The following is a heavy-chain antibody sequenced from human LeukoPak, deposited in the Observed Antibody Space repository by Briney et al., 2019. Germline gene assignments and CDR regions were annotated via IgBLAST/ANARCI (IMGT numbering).Heavy chain of an antibody. Sequence: SETLSLTCTVSGGSISSSSYYWGWIRQPPGKGLEWIGSIYYSGSTYYNSSLKSRVTISVDTSKNQFSLKLSSVTAADTAVYYCASSRSTFDYWGQGTLVTVSS. J-gene: IGHJ4*02. CDR2: IYYSGST. CDR3: ASSRSTFDY. D-gene: IGHD2-2*01. CDR1: GGSISSSSYY. V-gene: IGHV4-39*01.